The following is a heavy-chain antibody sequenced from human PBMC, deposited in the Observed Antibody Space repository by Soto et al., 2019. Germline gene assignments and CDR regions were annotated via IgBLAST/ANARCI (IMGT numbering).Heavy chain of an antibody. D-gene: IGHD4-17*01. CDR1: GFTFSSYG. CDR2: ISYDGSNK. V-gene: IGHV3-30*18. J-gene: IGHJ2*01. CDR3: VKDCTVTFCWYLVP. Sequence: GEYLRLSCSASGFTFSSYGMHWVRQAPGKGLEWVAVISYDGSNKYYADSVKGRFTISRDNSKNTLYLQMNSLRAEDTAVYYCVKDCTVTFCWYLVPWGRGAPVTVSS.